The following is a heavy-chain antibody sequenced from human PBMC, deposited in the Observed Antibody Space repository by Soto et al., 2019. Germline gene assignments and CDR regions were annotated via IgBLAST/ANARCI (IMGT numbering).Heavy chain of an antibody. Sequence: PRLSCAASGFTVSSHYMSWVRRTPGKGLEWVSILYASDSTFYADSVEGRFTISRDNSKNTVYLQLNSLRAEDTAVYYCATTVTRLIAFDVWGQGTMVTVSS. J-gene: IGHJ3*01. CDR3: ATTVTRLIAFDV. CDR1: GFTVSSHY. CDR2: LYASDST. D-gene: IGHD4-17*01. V-gene: IGHV3-53*01.